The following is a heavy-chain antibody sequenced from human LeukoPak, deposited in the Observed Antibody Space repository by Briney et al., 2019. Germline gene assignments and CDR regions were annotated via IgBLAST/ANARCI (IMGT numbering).Heavy chain of an antibody. D-gene: IGHD6-19*01. J-gene: IGHJ6*02. CDR3: AKGDSGSYYYYGMDV. V-gene: IGHV3-9*01. CDR1: GFTFGDYA. Sequence: GRSLRLSCTASGFTFGDYAMHWVRLAPGKGLEWVSGISWNSGNIDYADSVKGRFTISRGNAKNSLYLRMNSLRPEDTAFYYCAKGDSGSYYYYGMDVWGRGTTVTVSS. CDR2: ISWNSGNI.